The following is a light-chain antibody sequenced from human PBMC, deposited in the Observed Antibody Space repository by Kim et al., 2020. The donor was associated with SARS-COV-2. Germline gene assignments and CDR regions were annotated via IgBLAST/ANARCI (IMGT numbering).Light chain of an antibody. CDR3: QQLHTYPLT. Sequence: ASVGDRVTITCRGSQSISRDLAWYQQKPGNPPKLLIYAASTLQSGVPSRFSGSGSGTDFTLTITSLQPEDFATYSCQQLHTYPLTFGPGTKVEIK. CDR1: QSISRD. CDR2: AAS. V-gene: IGKV1-9*01. J-gene: IGKJ3*01.